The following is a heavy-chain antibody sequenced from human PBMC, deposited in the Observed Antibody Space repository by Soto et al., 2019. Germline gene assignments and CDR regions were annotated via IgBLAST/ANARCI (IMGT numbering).Heavy chain of an antibody. Sequence: QVQLVESGGGVVQPGRSLRLSCAASGFTFSSYGMHWVRQAPGKGLEWVAVISYDGSNKYYADSVEGRFTISRDNSKNTLYLQMNSLRAEDTAVYYCAKEGKYCSGGSCYYYGMDVWGQGTTVTVSS. D-gene: IGHD2-15*01. CDR3: AKEGKYCSGGSCYYYGMDV. V-gene: IGHV3-30*18. J-gene: IGHJ6*02. CDR2: ISYDGSNK. CDR1: GFTFSSYG.